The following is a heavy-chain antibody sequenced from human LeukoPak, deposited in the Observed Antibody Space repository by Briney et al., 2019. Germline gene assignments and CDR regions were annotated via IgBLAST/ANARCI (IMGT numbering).Heavy chain of an antibody. Sequence: SETLSLTCTVSGVSISSYYWSWIRQPPGKGLEWIGYIFDSGTTNYNPSLKSRLTMSVDTSKNQFSLKLSSLTAADTAVYYCARLNYDFWRGYYFDYWDQGTLVTVSS. V-gene: IGHV4-59*08. CDR3: ARLNYDFWRGYYFDY. J-gene: IGHJ4*02. CDR2: IFDSGTT. D-gene: IGHD3-3*01. CDR1: GVSISSYY.